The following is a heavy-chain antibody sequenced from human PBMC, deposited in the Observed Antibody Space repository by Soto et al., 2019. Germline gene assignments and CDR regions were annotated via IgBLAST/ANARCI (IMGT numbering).Heavy chain of an antibody. V-gene: IGHV4-59*01. Sequence: SETLSLTCAVSGGSISSYYWSWIRQPPGKGLEWIGYIYYSGSTNYNPSLKSRVTISVDTSKNQFSLKLSSVTAADTAVYYCARVIETLKAVAGQHGYTWFDPWGQGTLVTVSS. CDR2: IYYSGST. CDR3: ARVIETLKAVAGQHGYTWFDP. J-gene: IGHJ5*02. D-gene: IGHD6-19*01. CDR1: GGSISSYY.